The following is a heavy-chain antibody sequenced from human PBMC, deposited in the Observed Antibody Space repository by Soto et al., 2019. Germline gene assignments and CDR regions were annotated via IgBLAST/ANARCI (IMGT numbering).Heavy chain of an antibody. J-gene: IGHJ6*02. CDR2: VNNDGTDT. Sequence: EVQLVESGGGLVQPGGSLRLSCAASGFTFSNYWMYWVRQAPGKGLVWVSRVNNDGTDTTHADSVKGRFTISRDNAENTLYLQMSSLRAEDTAVYYWARGGLQHALDVWGQGSTVSVSS. V-gene: IGHV3-74*03. CDR3: ARGGLQHALDV. D-gene: IGHD6-13*01. CDR1: GFTFSNYW.